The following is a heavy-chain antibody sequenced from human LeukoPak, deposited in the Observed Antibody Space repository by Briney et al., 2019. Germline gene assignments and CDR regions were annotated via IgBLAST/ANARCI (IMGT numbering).Heavy chain of an antibody. CDR2: IYHSGST. CDR3: AREVGATGALFDY. Sequence: PSGTLSLTCAVSGGSISSSNWWSWVRQPPGKGLEWIGEIYHSGSTNYNPSLKSRVTISVDESKNQFSLKLSSVTAADTAVYYCAREVGATGALFDYWGQGTLVTVSS. J-gene: IGHJ4*02. D-gene: IGHD1-26*01. CDR1: GGSISSSNW. V-gene: IGHV4-4*02.